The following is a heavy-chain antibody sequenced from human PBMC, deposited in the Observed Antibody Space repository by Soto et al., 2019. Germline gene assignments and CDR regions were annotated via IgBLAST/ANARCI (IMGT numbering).Heavy chain of an antibody. CDR1: GFTFSSYA. Sequence: PGGSLRLSCAASGFTFSSYAMSWVRQAPGKGLEWVSTISGSGVSTYYADSVKGRFTISRDNSKNTLYLQMNSLRAEDTAIYYCTKEWGYCTNGICPFDYWGQGTLVTVSS. J-gene: IGHJ4*02. CDR3: TKEWGYCTNGICPFDY. CDR2: ISGSGVST. D-gene: IGHD2-8*01. V-gene: IGHV3-23*01.